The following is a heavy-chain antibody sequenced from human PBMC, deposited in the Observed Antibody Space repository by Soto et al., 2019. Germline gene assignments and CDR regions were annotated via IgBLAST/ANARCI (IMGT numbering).Heavy chain of an antibody. CDR1: GGSFSGYY. CDR3: ASNRAARRFYYGMDV. D-gene: IGHD6-6*01. Sequence: QVQLQQWGAGLLKPSETLSLTCAVYGGSFSGYYWRWIRQPPGKGLEWIGEINHSGSTNYNPSLKSLVPISVDTSKNRFSLKLSSVPAADTAVYYWASNRAARRFYYGMDVWAKGPRSPSP. CDR2: INHSGST. V-gene: IGHV4-34*01. J-gene: IGHJ6*02.